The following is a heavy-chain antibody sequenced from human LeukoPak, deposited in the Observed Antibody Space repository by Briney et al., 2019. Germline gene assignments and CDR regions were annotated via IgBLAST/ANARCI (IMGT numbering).Heavy chain of an antibody. J-gene: IGHJ4*02. CDR3: ARDKFDYYDSSGYYRGFDY. CDR1: GGSISSYY. V-gene: IGHV4-59*01. Sequence: SETLSLTCTVSGGSISSYYWSWIRQPPGKGLEWIGYIYYSGSTNYNPSLKSRVTISVDTSKNQFSLKLSSVTAADTAVYYCARDKFDYYDSSGYYRGFDYWGQGTLVTASS. D-gene: IGHD3-22*01. CDR2: IYYSGST.